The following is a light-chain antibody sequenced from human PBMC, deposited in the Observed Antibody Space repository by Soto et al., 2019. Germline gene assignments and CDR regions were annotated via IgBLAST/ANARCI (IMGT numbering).Light chain of an antibody. V-gene: IGKV1-5*03. Sequence: DIQMTQSPSTLSASFGDRVTISCRASQSISNWLAWYQQKPGKAPKLLIYKASSLESGVPSRFSGSGSGTEFTLTISSLQPDDFATYYCQQYNSYSTFGQGTKVDIK. CDR1: QSISNW. CDR2: KAS. J-gene: IGKJ1*01. CDR3: QQYNSYST.